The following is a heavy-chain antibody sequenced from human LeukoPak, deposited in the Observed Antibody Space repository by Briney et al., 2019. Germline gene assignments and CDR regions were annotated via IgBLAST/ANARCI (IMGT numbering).Heavy chain of an antibody. D-gene: IGHD1-14*01. CDR3: ARGRDRRLTAPYYYYYYGMDV. CDR1: GGSFSGYY. V-gene: IGHV4-34*01. CDR2: INHSGST. Sequence: SDTLSLTCAVYGGSFSGYYWSWIRQPRGQGLEWIGEINHSGSTNYNPSLKSRVTISVDTSKNQFSLKLSSVTAADTAVYYCARGRDRRLTAPYYYYYYGMDVWGQGTTVTVSS. J-gene: IGHJ6*02.